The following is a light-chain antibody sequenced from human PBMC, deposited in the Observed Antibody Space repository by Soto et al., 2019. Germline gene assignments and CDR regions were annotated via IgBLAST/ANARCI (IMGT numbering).Light chain of an antibody. Sequence: QSALTQPRSVSGSPGQSVTVSCTGTSRDVGIYNYVSWYQQRPGTAPKVMIYDVTKRPSGVPDRFSGSKSANTASLTISGLQADDEADYYCCSYARTYRLMIFGEGTQLTVL. CDR3: CSYARTYRLMI. CDR1: SRDVGIYNY. CDR2: DVT. V-gene: IGLV2-11*01. J-gene: IGLJ2*01.